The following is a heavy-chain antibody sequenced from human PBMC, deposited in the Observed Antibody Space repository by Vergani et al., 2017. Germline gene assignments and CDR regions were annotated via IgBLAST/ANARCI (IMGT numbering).Heavy chain of an antibody. CDR3: AGDFGAIVVVTTAFDI. CDR2: ISAYNGNT. V-gene: IGHV1-18*01. D-gene: IGHD3-22*01. CDR1: GYTFTSYG. Sequence: QVQLVQSGAEVKKPGASVKVSCKASGYTFTSYGISWVRQAPGQGLEWMGWISAYNGNTNYAQKLQGRVTMTTDTSTSTAYMERRSLRADDTAVYYCAGDFGAIVVVTTAFDIWGQGTMVTVSS. J-gene: IGHJ3*02.